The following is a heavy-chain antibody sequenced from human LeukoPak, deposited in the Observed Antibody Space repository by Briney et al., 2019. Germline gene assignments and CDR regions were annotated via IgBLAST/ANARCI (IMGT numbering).Heavy chain of an antibody. J-gene: IGHJ4*02. CDR2: TNAGNDNT. D-gene: IGHD1-26*01. CDR1: GYAFINYA. V-gene: IGHV1-3*01. CDR3: ARGGPAATTTPLDY. Sequence: ASVKVSCKTSGYAFINYALHWVRQAPGQRLEWMGWTNAGNDNTKYSQRFQGRVTITRDTSASTAYMELTSLGSEDTAVYHCARGGPAATTTPLDYWGQGTLVTVSS.